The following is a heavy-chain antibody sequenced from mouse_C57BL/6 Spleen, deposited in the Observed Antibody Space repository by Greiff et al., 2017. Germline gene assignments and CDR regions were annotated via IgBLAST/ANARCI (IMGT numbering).Heavy chain of an antibody. CDR3: ARAELGAMDY. V-gene: IGHV1-82*01. Sequence: VKLVESGPELVKPGASVKISCKASGYAFSSSWMNWVKQRPGKGLEWIGRIYPGDGDTNYNGKFKGKATLTADQSSSTAYMQLRSLTSEDSAVYFCARAELGAMDYWGQGTSVTVSS. CDR2: IYPGDGDT. CDR1: GYAFSSSW. D-gene: IGHD1-3*01. J-gene: IGHJ4*01.